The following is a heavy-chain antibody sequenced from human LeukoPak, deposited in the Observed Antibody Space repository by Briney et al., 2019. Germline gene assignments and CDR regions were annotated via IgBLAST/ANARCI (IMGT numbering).Heavy chain of an antibody. D-gene: IGHD1-1*01. J-gene: IGHJ4*02. CDR2: IIPIFGTA. CDR3: ARGPELERFDY. CDR1: GCTFSSYA. V-gene: IGHV1-69*05. Sequence: ASVKVSCKASGCTFSSYAISWVRQAPGQGLEWMGGIIPIFGTANYAQKFQGRVTITTDESTSTAYMELSSLRSEDTAVYYCARGPELERFDYWGQGTLVTDSS.